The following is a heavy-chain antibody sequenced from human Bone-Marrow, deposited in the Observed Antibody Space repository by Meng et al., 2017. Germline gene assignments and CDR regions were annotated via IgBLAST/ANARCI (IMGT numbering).Heavy chain of an antibody. CDR2: INHSGST. Sequence: QVQLQESGPGRVKPSEALSLTCAVYGGSFSGYYWSWIRQPPGKGLEWIGEINHSGSTNYNPSLKSRVTMSVDTSKNQFSLKLSSVTAADTAVYYCARDCSSSSCSLDYWGQGTLVTVSS. CDR3: ARDCSSSSCSLDY. CDR1: GGSFSGYY. V-gene: IGHV4-34*10. D-gene: IGHD2-2*01. J-gene: IGHJ4*02.